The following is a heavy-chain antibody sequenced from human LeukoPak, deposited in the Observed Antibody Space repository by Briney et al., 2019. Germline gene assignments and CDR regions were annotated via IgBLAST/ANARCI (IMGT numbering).Heavy chain of an antibody. V-gene: IGHV1-69*05. CDR1: GYTFTSYD. J-gene: IGHJ4*02. D-gene: IGHD6-19*01. Sequence: ASVKVSCKASGYTFTSYDINWARQAPGQGLEWMGRIIPIFGTANYAQKFQGRVTITTDESTSTAYMELSSLRSEDTAVYYCARVKYSSGWYCFDYWGQGTLVTVSS. CDR3: ARVKYSSGWYCFDY. CDR2: IIPIFGTA.